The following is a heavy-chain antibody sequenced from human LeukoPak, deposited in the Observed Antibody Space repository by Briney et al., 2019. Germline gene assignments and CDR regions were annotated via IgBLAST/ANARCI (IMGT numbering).Heavy chain of an antibody. Sequence: SETLSLTCAVYGGSFSGYYWSWIRQPPGKGLEWIGEINHSGSTNYNPSLKSRVTISVDTSKNQFSLKLSSVTAADTAVYYCARGLGRLLWFGGNYFDYWGQGTLVTVSS. D-gene: IGHD3-10*01. CDR3: ARGLGRLLWFGGNYFDY. CDR1: GGSFSGYY. CDR2: INHSGST. V-gene: IGHV4-34*01. J-gene: IGHJ4*02.